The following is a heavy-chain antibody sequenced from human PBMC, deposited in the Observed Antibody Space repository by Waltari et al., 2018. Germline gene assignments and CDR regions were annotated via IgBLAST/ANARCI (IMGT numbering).Heavy chain of an antibody. CDR1: GFSLSDYY. Sequence: QVVESGGGLVKPGGSLRLSCVASGFSLSDYYLTWIRQAPGKGLEWVAYMSIGSSIHYAESVKGRFTISRDTAKNSQYLYLDSLTAEDTAVYFCGRLDRGYQTGVDIWGRGTTVTVSS. CDR3: GRLDRGYQTGVDI. D-gene: IGHD2-15*01. V-gene: IGHV3-11*01. CDR2: MSIGSSI. J-gene: IGHJ6*02.